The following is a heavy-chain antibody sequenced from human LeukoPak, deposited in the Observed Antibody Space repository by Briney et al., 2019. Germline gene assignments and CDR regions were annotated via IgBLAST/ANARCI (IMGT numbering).Heavy chain of an antibody. V-gene: IGHV4-4*07. CDR3: ARDEQGCAYFDY. J-gene: IGHJ4*02. CDR2: IYSGGST. Sequence: SETLSLTCTVSGGSINSYYWSWIRQPAGKGLEWIGRIYSGGSTNYNPSLKSRVTMSVDTSKNQFSLKLGSVTAADTAVYYCARDEQGCAYFDYWGQGTLVTVSS. D-gene: IGHD6-13*01. CDR1: GGSINSYY.